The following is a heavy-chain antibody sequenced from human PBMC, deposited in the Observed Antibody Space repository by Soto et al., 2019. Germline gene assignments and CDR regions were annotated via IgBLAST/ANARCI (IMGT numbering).Heavy chain of an antibody. CDR3: ARDLQGIYYDSSGAFDY. J-gene: IGHJ4*02. V-gene: IGHV3-30-3*01. CDR2: ISYDGSNK. Sequence: GGSLRLSCAASGFTFSSYAMHWVRQAPGKGLEWVAVISYDGSNKYYADSVKGRFTISRDNSKNTLYLQMNSLRAEDTAVYYCARDLQGIYYDSSGAFDYWGQGTLVTVSS. CDR1: GFTFSSYA. D-gene: IGHD3-22*01.